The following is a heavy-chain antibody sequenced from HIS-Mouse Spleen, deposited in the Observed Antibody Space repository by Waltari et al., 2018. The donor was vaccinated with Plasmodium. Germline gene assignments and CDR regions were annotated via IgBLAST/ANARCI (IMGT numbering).Heavy chain of an antibody. CDR3: ASSWYWYFDL. CDR2: IRQDGSEK. J-gene: IGHJ2*01. CDR1: GFTLRSYG. Sequence: EVQLVESGGGLVQPGGSLRLSCAASGFTLRSYGMSWGRQAPGKGLEWVANIRQDGSEKYYVDSVKGRFTISRDNAKNSRYLQMNSLRAEDTAVYYCASSWYWYFDLWGRGTLVTVSS. V-gene: IGHV3-7*01. D-gene: IGHD6-13*01.